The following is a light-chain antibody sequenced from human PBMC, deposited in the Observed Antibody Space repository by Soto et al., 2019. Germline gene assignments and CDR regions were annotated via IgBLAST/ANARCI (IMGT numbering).Light chain of an antibody. CDR3: MIWHSTAYV. Sequence: QPVLTQPASLSASPGASASLTCTLRSGINVGTYRIYWYQQKPGSPPQYLLRYNSDSDKQQGSGVPSRFSGSKDASANAGILLISGLQSEDEADYSCMIWHSTAYVFGSGTKLTVL. CDR2: YNSDSDK. J-gene: IGLJ1*01. CDR1: SGINVGTYR. V-gene: IGLV5-45*01.